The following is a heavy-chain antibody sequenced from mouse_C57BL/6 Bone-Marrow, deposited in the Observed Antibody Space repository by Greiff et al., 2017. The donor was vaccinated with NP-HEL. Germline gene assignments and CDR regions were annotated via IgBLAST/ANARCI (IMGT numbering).Heavy chain of an antibody. CDR3: ASTYYGYDYAMDY. Sequence: QVQLQQPGAELVKPGASVKMSCKDSGYTFTSYWITWVKQRPGQGLEWIGDIYPGSGSTNYNEKFKSKATLTVDTSSSTAYMQLSSLTSEDSAVYYCASTYYGYDYAMDYWGQGTSVTVSS. CDR1: GYTFTSYW. CDR2: IYPGSGST. J-gene: IGHJ4*01. V-gene: IGHV1-55*01. D-gene: IGHD2-9*01.